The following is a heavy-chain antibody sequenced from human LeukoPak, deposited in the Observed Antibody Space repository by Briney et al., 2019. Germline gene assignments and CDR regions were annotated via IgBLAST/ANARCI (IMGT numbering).Heavy chain of an antibody. CDR3: ARVLSAIDFMDG. J-gene: IGHJ6*03. Sequence: ASVKVSCKASGYSFTGYSMHWVRQAPGQGLEWMGWINPNSGGTNYAQKFQGRVTMTRDTSISTAYMELSRLRSDDPAVYYCARVLSAIDFMDGWGKGTTVTVPS. D-gene: IGHD2-21*02. V-gene: IGHV1-2*02. CDR2: INPNSGGT. CDR1: GYSFTGYS.